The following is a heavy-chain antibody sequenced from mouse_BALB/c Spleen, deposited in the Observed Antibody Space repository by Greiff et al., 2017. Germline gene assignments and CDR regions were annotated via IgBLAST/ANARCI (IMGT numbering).Heavy chain of an antibody. V-gene: IGHV5-6-2*01. Sequence: EVKLMESGGGLVKLGGSLKLSCAASGFTFSSYYMSWVRQTPEKRLELVAAINSNGGSTYYPDTVKGRFTISRDNAKNTLYLQMSSLKSEDTALYYCARQGDSSFDYWGQGTTLTVSS. J-gene: IGHJ2*01. CDR2: INSNGGST. CDR1: GFTFSSYY. CDR3: ARQGDSSFDY.